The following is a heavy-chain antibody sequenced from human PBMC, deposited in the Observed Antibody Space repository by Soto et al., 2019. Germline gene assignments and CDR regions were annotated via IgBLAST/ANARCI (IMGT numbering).Heavy chain of an antibody. CDR3: AKVPRDFAWLLELDYFDY. D-gene: IGHD3-9*01. J-gene: IGHJ4*02. Sequence: EVQLLDSGGGLVQPGGSLRLSCAASGFTFDTNGMTWVRQVPGKGLEWVSAISAGGGTTYYADPVKGRFTISRDNSKNMLYLQMTSLRVEDTAVYYCAKVPRDFAWLLELDYFDYWGQGTPVTVSS. CDR1: GFTFDTNG. V-gene: IGHV3-23*01. CDR2: ISAGGGTT.